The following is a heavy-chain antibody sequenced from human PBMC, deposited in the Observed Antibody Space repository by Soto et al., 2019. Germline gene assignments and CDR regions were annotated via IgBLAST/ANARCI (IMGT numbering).Heavy chain of an antibody. D-gene: IGHD2-2*01. Sequence: PGGSLRLCCEASGFTFSDYWMSWVRQAPGKGPEWVANIKFDGSEKQYVDAVRGRFTISRDNSRSSLSLQMNSLRAGDTAVYYCVKDGGYCSSSTCYAPRNHYFDSWGQGTLVTVSS. CDR2: IKFDGSEK. V-gene: IGHV3-7*03. CDR3: VKDGGYCSSSTCYAPRNHYFDS. CDR1: GFTFSDYW. J-gene: IGHJ4*02.